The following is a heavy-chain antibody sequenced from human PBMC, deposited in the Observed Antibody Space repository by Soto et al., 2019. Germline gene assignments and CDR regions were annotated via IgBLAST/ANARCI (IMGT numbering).Heavy chain of an antibody. CDR3: AKDRLGGNFDY. CDR2: ISGTGGST. CDR1: GFTFNNYA. Sequence: GGSLRLCCAASGFTFNNYAMNWVRQAPGKGLERVATISGTGGSTYYADSVKGRFTISRDNSKNTLYLQMNSLRVEDTAVYYCAKDRLGGNFDYWGQGTQVTVSS. J-gene: IGHJ4*02. V-gene: IGHV3-23*01.